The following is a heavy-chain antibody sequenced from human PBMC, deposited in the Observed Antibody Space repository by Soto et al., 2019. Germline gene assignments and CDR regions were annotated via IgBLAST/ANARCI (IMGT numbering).Heavy chain of an antibody. CDR3: AKDIIAAAGAWYFDL. V-gene: IGHV3-30*18. CDR2: ISYDGSNK. J-gene: IGHJ2*01. D-gene: IGHD6-13*01. Sequence: GGSLRLSCAASGFTFSSYGMHWVRQAPGKGLEWVAVISYDGSNKYYADSVKGRFTISRDNSKNTLYLQMNSLRAEDTAVYYFAKDIIAAAGAWYFDLWGRGTLVTVSS. CDR1: GFTFSSYG.